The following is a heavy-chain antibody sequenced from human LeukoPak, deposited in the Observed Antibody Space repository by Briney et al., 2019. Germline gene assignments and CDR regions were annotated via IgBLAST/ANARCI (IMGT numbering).Heavy chain of an antibody. CDR2: TREDGSEK. CDR3: AREGRKDASDI. Sequence: GGSLRLSCTASGFTFSTYWMSWVRQAPGKGLEWVANTREDGSEKYYVDSVKGRFTISRDNAKNSLYLQMNSLRAEDTAVYYCAREGRKDASDIWGQGTMVTVSS. J-gene: IGHJ3*02. V-gene: IGHV3-7*01. CDR1: GFTFSTYW.